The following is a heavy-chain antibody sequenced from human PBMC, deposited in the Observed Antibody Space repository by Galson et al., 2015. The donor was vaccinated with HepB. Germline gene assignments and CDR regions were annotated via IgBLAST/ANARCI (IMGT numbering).Heavy chain of an antibody. CDR1: GFTFSSYA. Sequence: SVKVSCKASGFTFSSYAISWVRQAPGKGLEWIGGIIPIFGTANYAQNFQGRVTITADESTSTAYMELSSLRSEDTAVYYCARDRGYYFDYWGQGTLVTVSS. J-gene: IGHJ4*02. CDR3: ARDRGYYFDY. V-gene: IGHV1-69*13. CDR2: IIPIFGTA.